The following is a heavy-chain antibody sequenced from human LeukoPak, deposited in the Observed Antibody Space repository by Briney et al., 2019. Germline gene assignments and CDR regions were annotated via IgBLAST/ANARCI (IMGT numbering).Heavy chain of an antibody. V-gene: IGHV3-23*01. CDR1: GVTFTNYG. CDR2: ISASGGST. J-gene: IGHJ4*02. CDR3: ANPSGYGSGSYYNHPFDY. Sequence: GGSLRLSCAVSGVTFTNYGMTWVRQAPGKGLEWVSAISASGGSTYYADSVKGRFTISRDNSKNTLYLQMNSLRAEDTAVYYCANPSGYGSGSYYNHPFDYWGQGTLVTVSS. D-gene: IGHD3-10*01.